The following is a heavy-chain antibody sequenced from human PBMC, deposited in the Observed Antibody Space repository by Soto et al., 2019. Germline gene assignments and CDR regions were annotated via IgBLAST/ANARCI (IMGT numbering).Heavy chain of an antibody. Sequence: QVQLVQSGAEVKKPGASVKVSCKASGYTFTSYGISWVRQAPGQGLEWMGWISAYNGNTNYAQKLQGRVTMTTDTFTSTAYMELRSLRSDDTAVYYCARENQPPDYYYYYGMDVWGQGTTVTVSS. J-gene: IGHJ6*02. CDR2: ISAYNGNT. D-gene: IGHD2-2*01. CDR3: ARENQPPDYYYYYGMDV. CDR1: GYTFTSYG. V-gene: IGHV1-18*01.